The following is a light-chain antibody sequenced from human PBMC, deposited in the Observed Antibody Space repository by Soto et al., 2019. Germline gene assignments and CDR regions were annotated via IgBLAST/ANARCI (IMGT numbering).Light chain of an antibody. CDR1: QSVGRNY. CDR2: TAS. CDR3: QQYATSPLT. V-gene: IGKV3-20*01. Sequence: PGERATLSCRASQSVGRNYLAWYQQKPGQAPGLLIYTASRRATGIPDRFSGSGSGTDFTLTISRLEPEYFAVYYCQQYATSPLTFGGGTKVEIK. J-gene: IGKJ4*02.